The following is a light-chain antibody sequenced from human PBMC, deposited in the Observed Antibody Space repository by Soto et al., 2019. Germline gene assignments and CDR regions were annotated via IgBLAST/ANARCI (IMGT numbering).Light chain of an antibody. J-gene: IGLJ1*01. V-gene: IGLV2-14*01. CDR2: EVT. Sequence: QSVLTQPASVSGSPGQSITISCTGTSSDVGRYNYVSWYQQHPGKAPKLIIYEVTNRASGVSNRFSASKSGNTASLTISGLQAEDEADYYCSSYTSSSILYVFGTGPKLTVL. CDR1: SSDVGRYNY. CDR3: SSYTSSSILYV.